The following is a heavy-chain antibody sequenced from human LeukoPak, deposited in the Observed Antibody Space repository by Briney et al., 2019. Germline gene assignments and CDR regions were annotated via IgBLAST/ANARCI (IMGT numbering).Heavy chain of an antibody. CDR3: ARGITMVRGPNFFDY. CDR1: GFTVSSNY. D-gene: IGHD3-10*01. J-gene: IGHJ4*02. V-gene: IGHV3-53*01. CDR2: IYSGGST. Sequence: QPGGSLRLSCAASGFTVSSNYMSWVRQAPGKGLEWVSVIYSGGSTYYADSVKGRFTISRDSSKNTLYLQMNSLRAEDTAVYYCARGITMVRGPNFFDYWGQGTLVTVSS.